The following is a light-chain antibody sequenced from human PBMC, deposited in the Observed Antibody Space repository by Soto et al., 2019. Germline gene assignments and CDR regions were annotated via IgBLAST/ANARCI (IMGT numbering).Light chain of an antibody. V-gene: IGKV1D-16*01. CDR3: HQYDRYPRT. CDR2: GTS. CDR1: QDVGGF. J-gene: IGKJ4*01. Sequence: DVQMTQSPSLLSASVGDRVTITCRASQDVGGFVAWYQHKPATAPKPLIYGTSALKSGVPSRFSGSRSGTDFTHTISSLQPEDFGTYYCHQYDRYPRTFGGGTKVEI.